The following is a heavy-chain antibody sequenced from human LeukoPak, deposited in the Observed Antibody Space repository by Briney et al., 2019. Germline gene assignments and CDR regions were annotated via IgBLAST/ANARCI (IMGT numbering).Heavy chain of an antibody. J-gene: IGHJ4*02. Sequence: GSSVKVSCKASGGTFSSYAISWVRQAPGQGLEWMGWISAYNGNTNYAQKLQGRVTMTTDTSTNTAYMEVRSLRSDDTAVYYCARDNGSGTYPLDYWGQGTLVTVSS. D-gene: IGHD3-10*01. CDR2: ISAYNGNT. CDR1: GGTFSSYA. CDR3: ARDNGSGTYPLDY. V-gene: IGHV1-18*01.